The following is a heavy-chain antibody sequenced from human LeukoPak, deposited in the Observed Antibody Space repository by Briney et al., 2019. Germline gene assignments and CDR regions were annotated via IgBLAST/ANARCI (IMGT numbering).Heavy chain of an antibody. CDR2: ISTSGRAT. V-gene: IGHV3-23*01. J-gene: IGHJ4*02. CDR3: AKARGSNVYEPFDY. Sequence: PGGSLRLSCAASGFAFNTYAMTWVRQAPEKGLQWVSTISTSGRATYYADSVEGRFTISRDNSKNTLYLQMNSLRADDTAVYYCAKARGSNVYEPFDYWGQGTQVTVSP. D-gene: IGHD5/OR15-5a*01. CDR1: GFAFNTYA.